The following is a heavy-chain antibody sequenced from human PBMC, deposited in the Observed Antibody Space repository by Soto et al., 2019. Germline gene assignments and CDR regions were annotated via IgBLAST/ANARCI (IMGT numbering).Heavy chain of an antibody. Sequence: PGGSLRLSCAASGFTISSYSMHWVRQAPGKGLEWVAVISYDGSNKYYADSVKGRFTISRDNSKNTLYLQMSSLRAEDTAVYYCARARVQLWRKSGIFSGFDIWGQGTMVTVSS. J-gene: IGHJ3*02. CDR1: GFTISSYS. V-gene: IGHV3-30-3*01. CDR3: ARARVQLWRKSGIFSGFDI. CDR2: ISYDGSNK. D-gene: IGHD5-18*01.